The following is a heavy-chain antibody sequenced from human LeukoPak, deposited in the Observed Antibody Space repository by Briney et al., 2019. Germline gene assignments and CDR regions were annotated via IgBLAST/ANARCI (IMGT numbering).Heavy chain of an antibody. CDR2: ISGGSDTI. CDR3: ARETISAMINLDA. V-gene: IGHV3-11*01. Sequence: GGSLRLSCAASGFIFSDYYMNWIRQTPGKGLEWIAHISGGSDTIEYTESMKGRFTISRDNAGNSVFLQMDSLRVEDTAIYYCARETISAMINLDAWGQGTPVIVTS. J-gene: IGHJ5*02. CDR1: GFIFSDYY. D-gene: IGHD3-16*01.